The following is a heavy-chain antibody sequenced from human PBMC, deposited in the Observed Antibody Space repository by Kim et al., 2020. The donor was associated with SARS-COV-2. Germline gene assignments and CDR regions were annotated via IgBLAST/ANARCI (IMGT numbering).Heavy chain of an antibody. CDR1: GVSISSSFNY. D-gene: IGHD3-22*01. J-gene: IGHJ4*02. CDR2: VYHSGTT. V-gene: IGHV4-39*01. Sequence: SETLSLTCTVSGVSISSSFNYWGWIRQPPGKGLEWIVSVYHSGTTYDSPSLKGRVTVSVDTSKNEFSLKVTSVTAADTAVYFCTRLPHDSSGYVDCWGQGIPVTVSS. CDR3: TRLPHDSSGYVDC.